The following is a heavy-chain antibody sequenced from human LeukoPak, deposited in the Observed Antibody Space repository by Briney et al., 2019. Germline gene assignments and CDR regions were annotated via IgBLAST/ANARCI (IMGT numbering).Heavy chain of an antibody. CDR3: TRGGLSTGLEN. CDR1: GFTFSSYW. Sequence: GGSLRLSCAASGFTFSSYWMHWVRQAPGKGLVWVAFVNNDGSNTDYAGSVQGRFTISRDNAKNTQYLQMNSLRAEDTAVYYCTRGGLSTGLENWGQGALVTVSS. D-gene: IGHD5/OR15-5a*01. J-gene: IGHJ4*02. V-gene: IGHV3-74*01. CDR2: VNNDGSNT.